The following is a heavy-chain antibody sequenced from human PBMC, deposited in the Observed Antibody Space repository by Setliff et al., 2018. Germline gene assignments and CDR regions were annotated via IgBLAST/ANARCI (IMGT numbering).Heavy chain of an antibody. CDR2: IDISGTT. V-gene: IGHV4-4*07. CDR3: VKNPLTMPRGFFEY. Sequence: SETLCLTCTVSGGSISSHYWNWIRQPAGEGLEWIGRIDISGTTNYNPSLKSRVTMSLDSSKNQFSLNLNSVTAADTAVYYCVKNPLTMPRGFFEYWGRGTLVTVSS. J-gene: IGHJ4*02. D-gene: IGHD3-3*01. CDR1: GGSISSHY.